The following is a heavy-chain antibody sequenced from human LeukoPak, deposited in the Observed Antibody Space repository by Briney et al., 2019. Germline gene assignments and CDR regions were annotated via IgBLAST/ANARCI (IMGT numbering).Heavy chain of an antibody. J-gene: IGHJ4*02. Sequence: GASVKVSCKASGYTFTGYYMHWVRQAPGQGLEWMGWINPNSGGTNYAQKFQGRVTMTRDTSISTAYMELSRLRSDDTAVYYCARVSEIYYDILTGYPIFDYWGQGTLVTVSS. CDR1: GYTFTGYY. D-gene: IGHD3-9*01. V-gene: IGHV1-2*02. CDR2: INPNSGGT. CDR3: ARVSEIYYDILTGYPIFDY.